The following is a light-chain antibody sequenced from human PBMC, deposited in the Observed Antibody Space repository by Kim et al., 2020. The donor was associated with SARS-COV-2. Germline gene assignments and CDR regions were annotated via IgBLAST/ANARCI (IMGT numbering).Light chain of an antibody. J-gene: IGKJ1*01. CDR3: QQYNPWPWT. Sequence: EILMTQSPATLSVSPGERATLSCRASQSVSSSLAWYHQKPGQTPRLLIYGASTRATGIPARFSGSGSGTEFTLTISSLQSEDFGVYYYQQYNPWPWTFGQGTKVDIK. CDR2: GAS. CDR1: QSVSSS. V-gene: IGKV3-15*01.